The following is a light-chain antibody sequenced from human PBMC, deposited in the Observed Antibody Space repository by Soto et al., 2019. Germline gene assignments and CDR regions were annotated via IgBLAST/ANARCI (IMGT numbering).Light chain of an antibody. CDR2: GAS. CDR1: EDIDTS. J-gene: IGKJ1*01. CDR3: QQYNDWPPWT. V-gene: IGKV3-15*01. Sequence: MTESPSTLSVSLGDRITITCRASEDIDTSLAWYQQKRGQAPRLLIYGASTRATGIPARFSGSGSGTEFTLTISSLQSEDFAVYYCQQYNDWPPWTFGQGTKVDI.